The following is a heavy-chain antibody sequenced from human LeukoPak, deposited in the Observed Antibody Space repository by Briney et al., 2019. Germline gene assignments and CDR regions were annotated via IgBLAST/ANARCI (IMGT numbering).Heavy chain of an antibody. CDR2: ISTDGSVT. CDR3: ASSTSVGYCSGGSCFPGYYYGMDV. D-gene: IGHD2-15*01. CDR1: GFTFSTYW. J-gene: IGHJ6*02. V-gene: IGHV3-74*01. Sequence: PGGSLRLSCAASGFTFSTYWMHWVRRAPGKGLVWVSRISTDGSVTSYADSVKGRFTISRDNAKNTMYLQMNSLRAEDTAVYYCASSTSVGYCSGGSCFPGYYYGMDVWGQGTTVTVSS.